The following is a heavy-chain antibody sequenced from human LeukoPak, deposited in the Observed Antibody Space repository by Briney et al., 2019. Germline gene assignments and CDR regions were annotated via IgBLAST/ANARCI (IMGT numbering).Heavy chain of an antibody. J-gene: IGHJ4*02. D-gene: IGHD2-2*01. CDR1: GFTFSTYA. CDR2: ISYDGSHK. V-gene: IGHV3-30-3*01. Sequence: AGGSLRLSCAASGFTFSTYAMHWVRQAPGKGLEWVAVISYDGSHKYYADAVEGRFSISRDNSQNTLYLQMNSLRAEDTAVYYCAKDGYCSSTSCYPAPYWGQGTLVTVSS. CDR3: AKDGYCSSTSCYPAPY.